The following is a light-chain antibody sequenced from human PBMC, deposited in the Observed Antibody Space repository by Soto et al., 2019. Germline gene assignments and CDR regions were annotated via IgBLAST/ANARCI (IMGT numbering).Light chain of an antibody. V-gene: IGLV1-44*01. CDR1: SSNIGSNT. Sequence: QSVLTQPPSASGTPGQRVTISCSGSSSNIGSNTVNWYQQLPGTAPKLLIYGNSQRPSGVPDRFAGSKSGTSASLAISGLRSEDVADYYCAAWDDSLNGVVFGGGTSSPS. CDR3: AAWDDSLNGVV. J-gene: IGLJ2*01. CDR2: GNS.